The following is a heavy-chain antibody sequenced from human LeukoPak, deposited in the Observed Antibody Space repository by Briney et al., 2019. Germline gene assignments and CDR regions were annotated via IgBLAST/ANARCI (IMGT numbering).Heavy chain of an antibody. D-gene: IGHD3-3*01. J-gene: IGHJ3*02. CDR1: GGSFSGYY. CDR3: ARGLPYYDFWSGYNRRDAFDI. Sequence: SETLSLTCAVYGGSFSGYYWSWIRQPPGKGLEWIGEINHSGSTNYNPSLKSRVTISVDTSKNQFSLKLSSVTAADTAVYYCARGLPYYDFWSGYNRRDAFDIWGQGTMVTVSS. V-gene: IGHV4-34*01. CDR2: INHSGST.